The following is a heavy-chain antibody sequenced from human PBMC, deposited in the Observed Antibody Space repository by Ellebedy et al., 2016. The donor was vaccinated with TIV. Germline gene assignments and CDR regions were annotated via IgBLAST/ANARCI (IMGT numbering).Heavy chain of an antibody. J-gene: IGHJ4*02. V-gene: IGHV3-30*18. D-gene: IGHD3-22*01. CDR2: ISYDGSNR. Sequence: GESLKISXAASGFHYNAYGMTWVRQAPGKGLEWVAVISYDGSNRYYADSVKGRFTISRDTSKNTLYLQMNSLRAEDTALYYCAKDECCYYCTIDQWGQGTLVTVSS. CDR1: GFHYNAYG. CDR3: AKDECCYYCTIDQ.